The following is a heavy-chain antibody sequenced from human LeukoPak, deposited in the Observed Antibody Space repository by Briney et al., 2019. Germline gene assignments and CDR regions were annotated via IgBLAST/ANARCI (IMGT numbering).Heavy chain of an antibody. CDR1: GGSISSYY. V-gene: IGHV4-59*01. CDR2: IYYSGST. CDR3: ARVPGYYYYGMDV. J-gene: IGHJ6*02. Sequence: SETLSLTCTVSGGSISSYYWSWIRQPPGKGLEWIGYIYYSGSTSYNPSLKSRVTISVDTSKNQFSLKLSSVTAADTAVYYCARVPGYYYYGMDVWGQGTMVTVSS.